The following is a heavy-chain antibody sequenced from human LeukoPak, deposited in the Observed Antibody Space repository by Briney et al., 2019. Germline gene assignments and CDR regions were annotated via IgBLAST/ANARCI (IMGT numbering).Heavy chain of an antibody. CDR3: ARDPPFILAAASPY. CDR2: ISSSSSTI. CDR1: GFTFSSYS. V-gene: IGHV3-48*02. J-gene: IGHJ4*02. Sequence: GGSLRLSCAASGFTFSSYSMNWVRQAPGKGLEWVSYISSSSSTIYYADSVKGRFTISRDNAKNSLCLQMNSLRDEDTAVYYCARDPPFILAAASPYSGQGTLVTVSS. D-gene: IGHD6-13*01.